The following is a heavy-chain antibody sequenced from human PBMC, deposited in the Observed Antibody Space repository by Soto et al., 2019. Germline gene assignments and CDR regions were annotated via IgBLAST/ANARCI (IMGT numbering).Heavy chain of an antibody. Sequence: ASVKVSCKASGYTFTSYDINWVRQATGQGLEWMGWMNPNSGNTGYAQKFQGRVTMTRNTSISTAYMELSSLRSEDTAVYYCARVPRYCSSTSCYWGWFDPWGQGXLVTVYS. J-gene: IGHJ5*02. CDR1: GYTFTSYD. CDR2: MNPNSGNT. CDR3: ARVPRYCSSTSCYWGWFDP. D-gene: IGHD2-2*01. V-gene: IGHV1-8*01.